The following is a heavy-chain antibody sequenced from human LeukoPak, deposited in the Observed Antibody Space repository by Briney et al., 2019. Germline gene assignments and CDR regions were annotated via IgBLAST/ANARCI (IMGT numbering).Heavy chain of an antibody. J-gene: IGHJ4*02. CDR1: AGSFSGYY. Sequence: SETLSLTCAAYAGSFSGYYWSWIRQPPGKGLEWIGDINHSESTNFNPSLKSRVTMSVDTSKRQFSLNLSSGAAADTAVYYCASSPRRDGYRVLRYWGQGTLVTVSS. D-gene: IGHD5-24*01. V-gene: IGHV4-34*01. CDR2: INHSEST. CDR3: ASSPRRDGYRVLRY.